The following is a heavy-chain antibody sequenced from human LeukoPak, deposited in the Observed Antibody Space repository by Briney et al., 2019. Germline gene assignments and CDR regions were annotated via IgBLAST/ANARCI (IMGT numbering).Heavy chain of an antibody. J-gene: IGHJ6*02. V-gene: IGHV3-21*04. Sequence: GGSLRLSCATSGFIFSTYTMNWVRQAPGKGLEWVSSISSSSSYIYYADSVKGRFTISRDNAKNELYLQMNSLRAEDTAVYYCARAEGRVYFYYYGMDVWGQGTSVTVSS. CDR3: ARAEGRVYFYYYGMDV. CDR1: GFIFSTYT. CDR2: ISSSSSYI. D-gene: IGHD1-14*01.